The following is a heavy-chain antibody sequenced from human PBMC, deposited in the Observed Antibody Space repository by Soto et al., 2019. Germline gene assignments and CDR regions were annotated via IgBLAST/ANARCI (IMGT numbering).Heavy chain of an antibody. D-gene: IGHD2-8*01. Sequence: GGSLRLSCATSGFTFSRNGMSWVRQAPGKGLDWVSGISGTGRNTYYADSVKGRFTISRDNSKNTLFLQMNSLRVEDTAVYYCAKNGLSDSPSAIDSWGQGTLVTVSS. J-gene: IGHJ4*02. CDR2: ISGTGRNT. V-gene: IGHV3-23*01. CDR3: AKNGLSDSPSAIDS. CDR1: GFTFSRNG.